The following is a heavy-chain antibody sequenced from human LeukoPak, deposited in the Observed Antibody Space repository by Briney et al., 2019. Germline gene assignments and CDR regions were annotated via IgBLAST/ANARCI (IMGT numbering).Heavy chain of an antibody. CDR3: ARVPVVTPTNFDY. CDR2: IYHSGST. CDR1: GYSISSGYY. J-gene: IGHJ4*02. D-gene: IGHD4-23*01. V-gene: IGHV4-38-2*02. Sequence: PSETLSLTCTVSGYSISSGYYWGWIRQPPGKGLEWIGSIYHSGSTYYNPSLKSRVTISVDTSKNQFSLKLSSVTAADTAVYYCARVPVVTPTNFDYSGQGTLVTVSS.